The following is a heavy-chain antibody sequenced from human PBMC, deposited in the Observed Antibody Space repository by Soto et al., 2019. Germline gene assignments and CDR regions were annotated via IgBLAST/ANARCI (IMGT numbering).Heavy chain of an antibody. CDR2: ISAYNGNT. CDR1: GYTFTSYG. D-gene: IGHD5-12*01. CDR3: ARDTHLIVSTKMVYSGMDV. Sequence: GASVKVTCKASGYTFTSYGISWVRQAPGQGLEGVGCISAYNGNTNYAQKLQGRVTMTTDTSTSTAYMELRSLRSDDTAVYYFARDTHLIVSTKMVYSGMDVWGQGTTVTVS. V-gene: IGHV1-18*04. J-gene: IGHJ6*02.